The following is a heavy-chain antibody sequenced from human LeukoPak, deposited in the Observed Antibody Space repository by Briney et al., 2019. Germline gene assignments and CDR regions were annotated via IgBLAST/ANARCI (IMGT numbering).Heavy chain of an antibody. J-gene: IGHJ4*02. Sequence: GGSLRLSCTVSGLTFENFAMTWVRQAPGKGLEWVSTILRSGSPYYADSVKGRFTISRDNSKDTVYLQMNSLRVEDTALYYCAKTRGSGSHTQYHFDKWGQGTLVTVSS. CDR3: AKTRGSGSHTQYHFDK. CDR1: GLTFENFA. CDR2: ILRSGSP. D-gene: IGHD1-26*01. V-gene: IGHV3-23*05.